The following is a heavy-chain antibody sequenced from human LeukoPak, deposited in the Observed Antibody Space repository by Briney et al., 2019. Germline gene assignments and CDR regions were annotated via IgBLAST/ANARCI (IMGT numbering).Heavy chain of an antibody. J-gene: IGHJ6*03. CDR1: GYTFTSYG. Sequence: GASVKVSCKASGYTFTSYGISWVRPAPGQGLEWMGWISAYNGNTNYAQKLQGRVTMTTDTSTSTAYMELRSLRSDDTAVYYCAREAFYYDFWSGYNYYYYMDVWGKGTTVTVSS. V-gene: IGHV1-18*01. D-gene: IGHD3-3*01. CDR2: ISAYNGNT. CDR3: AREAFYYDFWSGYNYYYYMDV.